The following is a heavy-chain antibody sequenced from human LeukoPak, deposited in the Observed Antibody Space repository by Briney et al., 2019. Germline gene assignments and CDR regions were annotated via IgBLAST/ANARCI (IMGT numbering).Heavy chain of an antibody. Sequence: GGSLRLSCSTSGFIFSNHFMHWVHQAPGKGLQYVSSIGPNGASTLYADSVKDRFTISRDNSRNALYVQLTSLRLEDTALYYCVKDLTGTWSFDYWGQGTLVTVSS. J-gene: IGHJ4*02. CDR3: VKDLTGTWSFDY. CDR1: GFIFSNHF. D-gene: IGHD3-9*01. V-gene: IGHV3-64*05. CDR2: IGPNGAST.